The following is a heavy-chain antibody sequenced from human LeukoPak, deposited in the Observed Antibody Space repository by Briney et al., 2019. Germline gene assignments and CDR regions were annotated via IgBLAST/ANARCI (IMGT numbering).Heavy chain of an antibody. CDR3: AKRGVVIRVILVGFHKEAYYFDS. CDR2: ISDRVGRT. Sequence: GGALRLSCAVSGITLSHYGMTWVREAPGKGLEWVSGISDRVGRTNYADSVKGRFTISRDNPKNTLCLKMNSLRAEDTAVYFCAKRGVVIRVILVGFHKEAYYFDSWGQGALVTVSS. D-gene: IGHD3-22*01. J-gene: IGHJ4*02. CDR1: GITLSHYG. V-gene: IGHV3-23*01.